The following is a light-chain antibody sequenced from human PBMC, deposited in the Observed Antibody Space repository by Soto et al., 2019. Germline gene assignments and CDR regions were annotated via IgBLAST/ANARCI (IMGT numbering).Light chain of an antibody. V-gene: IGKV3-11*01. J-gene: IGKJ4*01. CDR1: QSVSSY. CDR2: DAS. CDR3: QQRGD. Sequence: IVLTQSPATLSLSPGERATLSCRASQSVSSYLAWYQQKPGQAPRLLIYDASNRATGIPARFSGSGSGTDFTLTISCLEAEDFAVYYCQQRGDFGGGTKVEIK.